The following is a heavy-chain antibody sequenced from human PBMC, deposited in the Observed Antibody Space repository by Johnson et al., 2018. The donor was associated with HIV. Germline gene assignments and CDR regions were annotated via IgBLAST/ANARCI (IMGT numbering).Heavy chain of an antibody. CDR2: ISWNSGSI. J-gene: IGHJ3*02. D-gene: IGHD1-26*01. CDR1: GFTFDDYA. V-gene: IGHV3-9*01. CDR3: AKDRLVGATGDAFDT. Sequence: VQLVESGGGLVQPGRSLRLSCAASGFTFDDYAMHWVRQAPGKGLEWVSGISWNSGSIGYADSVKGRFTISSDNSKNTMYLQMNSLRAEDTAVYYCAKDRLVGATGDAFDTWGQGTMVTVSS.